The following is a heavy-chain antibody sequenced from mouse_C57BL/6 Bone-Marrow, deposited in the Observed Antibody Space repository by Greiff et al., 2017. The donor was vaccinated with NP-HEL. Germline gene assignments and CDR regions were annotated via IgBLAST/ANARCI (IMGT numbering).Heavy chain of an antibody. CDR3: ARRTIVTPYYAMDY. CDR1: GYTFTSYW. CDR2: IYPGSGST. J-gene: IGHJ4*01. Sequence: QVQLQQPGAELVKPGASVKMSCKASGYTFTSYWITWVKQRPGQGLEWIGDIYPGSGSTNYNEKFKSKATLTVDTSSSTAYMQLSSLTSEDSAVYDCARRTIVTPYYAMDYWGQGTSVTVSS. D-gene: IGHD2-5*01. V-gene: IGHV1-55*01.